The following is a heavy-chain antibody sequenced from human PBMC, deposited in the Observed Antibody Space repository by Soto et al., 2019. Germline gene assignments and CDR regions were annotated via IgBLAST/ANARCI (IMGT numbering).Heavy chain of an antibody. CDR3: AKEVSLGSTVDLGY. D-gene: IGHD7-27*01. J-gene: IGHJ4*02. CDR1: GFTFSIFA. CDR2: ISGSGGSA. V-gene: IGHV3-23*01. Sequence: LRLSCAASGFTFSIFAMSWVRQSPGKGLEWVSTISGSGGSAYYADAVKGRFTISRDNSMGTLYLQMKSLRVEDTAIYYCAKEVSLGSTVDLGYWGQGALVTVS.